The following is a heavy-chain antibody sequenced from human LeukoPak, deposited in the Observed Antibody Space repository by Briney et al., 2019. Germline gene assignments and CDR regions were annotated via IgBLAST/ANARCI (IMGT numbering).Heavy chain of an antibody. J-gene: IGHJ4*02. D-gene: IGHD3-3*01. Sequence: PSETLSLTCTVSGGSISSFYWRWIRQHPGKGLEWIGYIYYRGNTQYSPSLKSRVTISVDTSKNQFSLRLTSVTAADTAVYYCARHALVFGVVITEYYFDYWGQGALVTVSS. CDR1: GGSISSFY. CDR2: IYYRGNT. CDR3: ARHALVFGVVITEYYFDY. V-gene: IGHV4-59*01.